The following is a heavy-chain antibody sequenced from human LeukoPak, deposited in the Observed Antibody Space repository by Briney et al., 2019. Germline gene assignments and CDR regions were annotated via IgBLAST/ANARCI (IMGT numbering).Heavy chain of an antibody. D-gene: IGHD3-22*01. CDR3: AKDRPNYYGSNGHYYKLNGDC. J-gene: IGHJ4*02. Sequence: PGGSLRLSCAASGFTCSSYAMSWVRQAPGKGLEWVSSITSSGAATYYADSVKGRFTISRDNSDNTLYLQMNSLRAEDTAVYYCAKDRPNYYGSNGHYYKLNGDCWGQGTLVTVSS. V-gene: IGHV3-23*01. CDR1: GFTCSSYA. CDR2: ITSSGAAT.